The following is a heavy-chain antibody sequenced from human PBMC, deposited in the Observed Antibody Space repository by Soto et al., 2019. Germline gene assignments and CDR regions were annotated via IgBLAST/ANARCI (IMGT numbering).Heavy chain of an antibody. J-gene: IGHJ4*02. CDR2: ISYDGSNK. V-gene: IGHV3-30-3*01. CDR1: GFTFSSYA. CDR3: ARNERTGIHFDY. Sequence: PAGSLRLSCAASGFTFSSYAMHRVRQAPGKGLEWVAVISYDGSNKYYADSVKGRFTISRDNSKNTLYLQMNSLRAEDTAVYYCARNERTGIHFDYWGQGT. D-gene: IGHD6-13*01.